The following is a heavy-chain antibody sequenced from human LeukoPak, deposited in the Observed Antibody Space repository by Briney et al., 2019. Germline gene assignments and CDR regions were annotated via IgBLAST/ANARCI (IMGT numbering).Heavy chain of an antibody. CDR1: GGSISSSSYY. V-gene: IGHV4-39*01. D-gene: IGHD5-12*01. Sequence: SETLSLTCIVSGGSISSSSYYWGWIRRPPGQGLEWIGIISYSGSTYYNPSLKSRVTISVDMSKNQFSLKLSSVTAADTAVYYCARHSYEGSDYWGQGTLVTVSS. J-gene: IGHJ4*02. CDR3: ARHSYEGSDY. CDR2: ISYSGST.